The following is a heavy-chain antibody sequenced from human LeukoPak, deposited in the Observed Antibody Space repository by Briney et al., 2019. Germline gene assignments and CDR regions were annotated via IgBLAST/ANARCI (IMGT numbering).Heavy chain of an antibody. Sequence: GSSVKVSCKASGGTFSSYAISWVRQAPRQGLEWMGGIIPIFGTANYAQKFQGRVTITTDESTSTAYMELSSLRSEDTAVYYCASSPRGYSSGTYFDYWGQGTLVTVSS. CDR1: GGTFSSYA. CDR3: ASSPRGYSSGTYFDY. D-gene: IGHD5-18*01. CDR2: IIPIFGTA. V-gene: IGHV1-69*05. J-gene: IGHJ4*02.